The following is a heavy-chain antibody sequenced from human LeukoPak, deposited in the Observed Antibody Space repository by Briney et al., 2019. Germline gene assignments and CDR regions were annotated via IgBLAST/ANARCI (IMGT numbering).Heavy chain of an antibody. CDR3: ARDCCPPPTVIVGEDWFDP. CDR1: GYTFTSYG. D-gene: IGHD1-26*01. V-gene: IGHV1-18*01. CDR2: ISAYNGNT. Sequence: ASVKVSCKASGYTFTSYGISWVRQAPGQGLEWMGWISAYNGNTNYAQKLQGRVTMTADTSTSTAYMELRSLRSDDTAVYYCARDCCPPPTVIVGEDWFDPWGQGTLVTVSS. J-gene: IGHJ5*02.